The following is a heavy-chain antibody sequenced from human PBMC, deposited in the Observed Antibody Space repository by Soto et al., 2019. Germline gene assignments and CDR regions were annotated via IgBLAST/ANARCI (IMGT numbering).Heavy chain of an antibody. Sequence: SNAAAGVNFRSHGIHWVRQAPGKGLERVAVIWYDGSNKYYADSVKGRFTISRDNSKNTLYLQMNSLRAEDTAVYYCARDRGSYYDFWGGYYMDYYGMDVWGQGTTVTVSS. V-gene: IGHV3-33*01. CDR3: ARDRGSYYDFWGGYYMDYYGMDV. CDR2: IWYDGSNK. J-gene: IGHJ6*02. CDR1: GVNFRSHG. D-gene: IGHD3-3*01.